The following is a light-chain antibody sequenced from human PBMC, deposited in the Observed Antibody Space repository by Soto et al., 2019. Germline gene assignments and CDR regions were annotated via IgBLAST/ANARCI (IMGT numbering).Light chain of an antibody. CDR2: EVS. J-gene: IGLJ1*01. CDR3: SSYKSSNSGV. V-gene: IGLV2-14*01. Sequence: QSVLTQPASVSGSPGQSITISCTGTSSDVGGYNYVSWYQQHPGKAPKLMIYEVSNRPSGVSNRFSGPKSGNTASLTISGLQAEDEADYYCSSYKSSNSGVFGTGTKVTVL. CDR1: SSDVGGYNY.